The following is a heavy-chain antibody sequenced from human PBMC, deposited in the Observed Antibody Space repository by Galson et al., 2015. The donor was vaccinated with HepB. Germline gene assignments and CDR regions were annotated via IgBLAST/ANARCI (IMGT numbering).Heavy chain of an antibody. V-gene: IGHV3-30-3*01. CDR2: IPFDGSSK. J-gene: IGHJ3*02. CDR3: ARANLYGLDI. CDR1: GFSFSTYT. Sequence: SLRLSCAASGFSFSTYTMHWVRQAPGKGLEWVAVIPFDGSSKYYADSVEGRFTISRDNSKNTLYLQMNSLRVEDTAVYYCARANLYGLDIWGQGTMVTVSS. D-gene: IGHD4-17*01.